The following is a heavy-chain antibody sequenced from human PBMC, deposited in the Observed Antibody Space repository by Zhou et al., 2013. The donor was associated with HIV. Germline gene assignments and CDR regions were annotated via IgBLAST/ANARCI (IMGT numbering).Heavy chain of an antibody. J-gene: IGHJ4*02. Sequence: QVQLVQSGAEVKNPGASVKVSCKTSGYTFNRYGISWVRQAPGQGLEWMGWISAYNGKTKYAQKFQGRVTMTTDTSTTTAYMELRSLRSDDTAVYYCTRVFFDRYDYWGQGALVTVSS. CDR1: GYTFNRYG. D-gene: IGHD3-9*01. CDR3: TRVFFDRYDY. CDR2: ISAYNGKT. V-gene: IGHV1-18*01.